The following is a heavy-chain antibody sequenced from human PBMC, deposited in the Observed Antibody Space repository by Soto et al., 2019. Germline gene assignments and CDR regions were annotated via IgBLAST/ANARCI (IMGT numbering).Heavy chain of an antibody. CDR1: GFTFSSYA. V-gene: IGHV3-23*01. CDR2: ISGSGGST. Sequence: GGSLRLSCAASGFTFSSYAMSWVRQAPGKGLEWVSAISGSGGSTYYADSVKGRFTISRDNSKNTLYLQMNSLRAEDTAVYYCARSKGIQLWSSGWFDPWGQGTLVTVSS. J-gene: IGHJ5*02. D-gene: IGHD5-18*01. CDR3: ARSKGIQLWSSGWFDP.